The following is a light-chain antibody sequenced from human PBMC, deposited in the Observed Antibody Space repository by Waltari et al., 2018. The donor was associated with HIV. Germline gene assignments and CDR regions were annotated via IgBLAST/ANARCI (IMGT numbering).Light chain of an antibody. CDR1: SGDDGGYHF. Sequence: STLTQPASVSASTGQSLTISSSGTSGDDGGYHFVFWSQNHPGKAPKLIIYNVSIRPSGVFFRFSGSRSANTASLTISGLQVEDEADYFCSSYTSSGPRYVLFGGGTRLTVL. J-gene: IGLJ2*01. CDR2: NVS. V-gene: IGLV2-14*03. CDR3: SSYTSSGPRYVL.